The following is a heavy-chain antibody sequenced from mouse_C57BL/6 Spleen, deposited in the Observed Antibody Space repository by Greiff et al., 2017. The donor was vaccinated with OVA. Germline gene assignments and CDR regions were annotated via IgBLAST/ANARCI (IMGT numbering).Heavy chain of an antibody. D-gene: IGHD1-1*01. CDR3: AREGDYYGSGYYAMDY. Sequence: VQLVESGPELVKPGASVKISCKASGYAFSSSWMNWVKQRPGKGLEWIGRIYPGDGDTNYNGKFKGKATLTADKSSSTAYMQLSSLTSEDSAVYFCAREGDYYGSGYYAMDYWGQGTSVTVSS. CDR1: GYAFSSSW. CDR2: IYPGDGDT. V-gene: IGHV1-82*01. J-gene: IGHJ4*01.